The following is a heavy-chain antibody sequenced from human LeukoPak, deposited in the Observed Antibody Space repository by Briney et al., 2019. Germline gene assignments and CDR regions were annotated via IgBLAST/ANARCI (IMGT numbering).Heavy chain of an antibody. V-gene: IGHV1-2*02. CDR3: ATVRDIVVGGGPYYFDY. J-gene: IGHJ4*02. CDR1: GYTFIGYY. D-gene: IGHD2-15*01. Sequence: GVSVKVSCKASGYTFIGYYLHWARQAPGQGLEWMGWINPHNGDTNYAQKFQGRVTMTRDTSTTTAYMELSRLKSDDTAVYYCATVRDIVVGGGPYYFDYWGQGTLVTVSS. CDR2: INPHNGDT.